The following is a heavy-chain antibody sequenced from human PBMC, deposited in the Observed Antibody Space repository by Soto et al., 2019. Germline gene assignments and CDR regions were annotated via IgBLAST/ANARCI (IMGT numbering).Heavy chain of an antibody. J-gene: IGHJ4*02. CDR3: TRLPEYYDCSGSPPR. V-gene: IGHV3-73*01. Sequence: PCGSMRLSCAASGFTFSGSAMHWVRQASGKGLEWVGRIRSKANGYATASSASFEGRFTISRYDSKNTAYLQMNSLKTEDTAVYYCTRLPEYYDCSGSPPRWGQGTLVTVTS. CDR1: GFTFSGSA. D-gene: IGHD3-22*01. CDR2: IRSKANGYAT.